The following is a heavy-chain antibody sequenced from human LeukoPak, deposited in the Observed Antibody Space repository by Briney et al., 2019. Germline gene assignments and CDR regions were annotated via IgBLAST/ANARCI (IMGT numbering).Heavy chain of an antibody. Sequence: PGGSLRLSCAASGFTFSSYAMSWVRQAPGKGLEWVSAISGGGGSTYYADSVKGRFTISRDNSKNTLYLQMNSLRAEDTAVYYCAKYSSSWFFYFDYWGQGTLVTVSS. CDR3: AKYSSSWFFYFDY. J-gene: IGHJ4*02. V-gene: IGHV3-23*01. CDR2: ISGGGGST. CDR1: GFTFSSYA. D-gene: IGHD6-13*01.